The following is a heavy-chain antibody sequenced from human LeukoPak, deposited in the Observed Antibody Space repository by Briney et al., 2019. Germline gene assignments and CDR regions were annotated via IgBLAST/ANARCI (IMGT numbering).Heavy chain of an antibody. CDR3: ARGPLGRYPYNWFDP. D-gene: IGHD3-16*01. J-gene: IGHJ5*02. CDR2: IKQDGREN. CDR1: GCSFSSCW. Sequence: HGGSLTLSCPASGCSFSSCWMSWVRQAPGKGLEWVANIKQDGRENYYVDSVKGRFTISRDNAHNSPHQQTKSLITDDTAVYYCARGPLGRYPYNWFDPWGEGTLVTASS. V-gene: IGHV3-7*01.